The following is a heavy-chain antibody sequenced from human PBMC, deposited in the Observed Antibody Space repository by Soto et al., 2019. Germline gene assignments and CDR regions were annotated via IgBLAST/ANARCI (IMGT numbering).Heavy chain of an antibody. D-gene: IGHD6-13*01. CDR1: GGSISSYY. Sequence: SETLSLTCTVSGGSISSYYWSWIRQPPGKGLEWIGYIYYSGSTNYNPSLKSRVTISVDTSKNQFSLKLSSVTAADTAVYYCARVSIAAAGGAAYFDYWGQGTLDTVSS. J-gene: IGHJ4*02. V-gene: IGHV4-59*01. CDR3: ARVSIAAAGGAAYFDY. CDR2: IYYSGST.